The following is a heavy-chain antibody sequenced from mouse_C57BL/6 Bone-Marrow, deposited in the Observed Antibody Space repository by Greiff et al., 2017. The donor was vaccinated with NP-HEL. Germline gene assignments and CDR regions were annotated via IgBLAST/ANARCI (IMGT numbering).Heavy chain of an antibody. CDR3: DKAEWAWFAY. V-gene: IGHV2-5*01. D-gene: IGHD1-3*01. Sequence: VKLVESGPGLVQPSQCLSISCTASGFSFTGYGVHWVRQSPGKGLEWLGVIWRGGRTDYNAAFMSRLSITKDNSKSNVFFRMNSLQADDTAIYCCDKAEWAWFAYWGQGTLVTVSA. CDR1: GFSFTGYG. CDR2: IWRGGRT. J-gene: IGHJ3*01.